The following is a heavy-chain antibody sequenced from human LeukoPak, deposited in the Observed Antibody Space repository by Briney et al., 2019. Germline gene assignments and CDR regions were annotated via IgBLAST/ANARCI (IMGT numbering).Heavy chain of an antibody. CDR1: DGSISSGYY. Sequence: PSETLSLTCTVSDGSISSGYYWGWIRQPPGKGLEWIGSIYHSGSTYYNPSLKSRVTISVDTSKNQFPLKLSSVTAADTAVYYCARGGSPSSWYGGYYWGQGALVTVSS. J-gene: IGHJ4*02. D-gene: IGHD6-13*01. V-gene: IGHV4-38-2*02. CDR2: IYHSGST. CDR3: ARGGSPSSWYGGYY.